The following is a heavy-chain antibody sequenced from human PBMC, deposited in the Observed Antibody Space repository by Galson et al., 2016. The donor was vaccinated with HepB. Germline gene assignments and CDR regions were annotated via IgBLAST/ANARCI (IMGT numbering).Heavy chain of an antibody. CDR1: GFTFSDSY. CDR2: IGFSGTYT. Sequence: SLRLSCAASGFTFSDSYMTWVRQAPGKGLEWVSFIGFSGTYTEYADSVKGRFTISRDNSKNTLYLQMNSLRAEDTAVYYCTLATRYDAFDIWGQGTLVTVSA. V-gene: IGHV3-11*03. CDR3: TLATRYDAFDI. J-gene: IGHJ3*02. D-gene: IGHD6-6*01.